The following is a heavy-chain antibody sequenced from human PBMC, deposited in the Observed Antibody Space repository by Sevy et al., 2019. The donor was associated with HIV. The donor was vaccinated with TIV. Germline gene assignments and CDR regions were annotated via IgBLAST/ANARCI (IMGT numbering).Heavy chain of an antibody. Sequence: GGSLRLSCAASGFSFMPYAMSWVRQAPGKGLEWVSGISGSGGSGDKTNYADSVKGRFTISRDDSKNSLYLQLNSLRAEDTAIYYCARKYDSSGYFDYWGQGTLVTVSS. CDR3: ARKYDSSGYFDY. V-gene: IGHV3-23*01. J-gene: IGHJ4*02. D-gene: IGHD3-22*01. CDR2: ISGSGGSGDKT. CDR1: GFSFMPYA.